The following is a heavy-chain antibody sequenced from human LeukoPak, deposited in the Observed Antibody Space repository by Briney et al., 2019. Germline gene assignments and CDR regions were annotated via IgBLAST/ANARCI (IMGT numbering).Heavy chain of an antibody. CDR3: AKDGRFYYGSGSYYPDY. Sequence: SETLSLTCTVSGGSISSYHWSWIRQPPGKGLEWIGYIYYSGSTNYNPSLKSRVTISVDMPKNQFSLRLSSVTAADTAVYYCAKDGRFYYGSGSYYPDYWGQGTLVTVSS. CDR1: GGSISSYH. V-gene: IGHV4-59*12. CDR2: IYYSGST. J-gene: IGHJ4*02. D-gene: IGHD3-10*01.